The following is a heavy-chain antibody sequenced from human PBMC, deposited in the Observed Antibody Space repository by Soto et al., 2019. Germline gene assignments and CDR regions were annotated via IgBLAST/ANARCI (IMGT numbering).Heavy chain of an antibody. J-gene: IGHJ3*02. CDR3: ARGLISGYYLYDAFDI. V-gene: IGHV4-61*08. Sequence: PSETLSLTCTVSGGSISSGGYYWSWIRQHPGKGLEWIGYIYYSGSTYHNPSLKSRVTISVDTSKNQFSLKLSSVTAADTAVYYCARGLISGYYLYDAFDIWGQGTMVTVSS. CDR1: GGSISSGGYY. D-gene: IGHD3-22*01. CDR2: IYYSGST.